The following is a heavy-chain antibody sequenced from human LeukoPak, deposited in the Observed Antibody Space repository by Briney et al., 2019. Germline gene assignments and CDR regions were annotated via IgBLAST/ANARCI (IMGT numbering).Heavy chain of an antibody. CDR1: GGSISSGSYY. Sequence: SETLSLTCTVSGGSISSGSYYWSWIRQPAGKGLEWIGRIYTSGSTNYNPSLKSRVTILIDTSKNQFSLKLNSVTAADTAVYYCARLGGYQVGHYYYYMDVWGKGTTVTVSS. CDR2: IYTSGST. J-gene: IGHJ6*03. D-gene: IGHD3-16*02. CDR3: ARLGGYQVGHYYYYMDV. V-gene: IGHV4-61*02.